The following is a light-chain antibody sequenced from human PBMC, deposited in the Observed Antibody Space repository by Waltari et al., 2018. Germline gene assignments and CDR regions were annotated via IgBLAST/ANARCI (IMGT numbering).Light chain of an antibody. Sequence: SYELTQPPSVSVSPGQTARITCSGDALPKQYAYWYQQKPGQAPVLVRYKDTERPSGMPERFSGSSSGTTVTLTISGVQAEDEADYYCQSADSSGTYKVFGGGTKLTIL. J-gene: IGLJ3*02. CDR3: QSADSSGTYKV. CDR2: KDT. CDR1: ALPKQY. V-gene: IGLV3-25*03.